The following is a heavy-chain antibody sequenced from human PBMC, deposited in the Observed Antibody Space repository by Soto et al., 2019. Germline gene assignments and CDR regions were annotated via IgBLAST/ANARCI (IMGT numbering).Heavy chain of an antibody. V-gene: IGHV3-33*01. J-gene: IGHJ4*02. D-gene: IGHD3-10*01. Sequence: GGSLRLSCAASGFTFSSYGMHWVRQAPGKGLEWVAVIWYDGSNKYYADSVKGRFTISRDNSKNTLYLQMNSLRAEDTAVYYCARDHLRYYGSGSYYPDYWGQGTLVTVYS. CDR3: ARDHLRYYGSGSYYPDY. CDR2: IWYDGSNK. CDR1: GFTFSSYG.